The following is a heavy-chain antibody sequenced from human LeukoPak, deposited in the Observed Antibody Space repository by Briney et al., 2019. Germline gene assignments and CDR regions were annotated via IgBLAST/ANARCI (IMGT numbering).Heavy chain of an antibody. CDR3: ASVAAEISRLPQH. Sequence: GGSLRLSCAASGFTFSSYSMNWVRQAPGKGLEWVSYISSSSSTIYYADSMKGRFTISRDNAKNSLYLQMNSLRAEDTAVYYCASVAAEISRLPQHWGQGTLVTVSS. CDR1: GFTFSSYS. D-gene: IGHD6-13*01. CDR2: ISSSSSTI. V-gene: IGHV3-48*01. J-gene: IGHJ1*01.